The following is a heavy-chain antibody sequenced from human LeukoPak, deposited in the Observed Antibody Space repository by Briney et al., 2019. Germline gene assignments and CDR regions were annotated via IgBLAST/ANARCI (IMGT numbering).Heavy chain of an antibody. Sequence: PGGSLRLSCAASGFTFDDYAMHWVRQAPGKGLEWVSGISWNSGSIGYADSVKGRFTISRDNAKNSLYLQMNSLRAEDTAIYYCTRDKSCSSTSCQKYYFDYWGQGTLVTVSS. CDR1: GFTFDDYA. V-gene: IGHV3-9*01. CDR3: TRDKSCSSTSCQKYYFDY. D-gene: IGHD2-2*01. J-gene: IGHJ4*02. CDR2: ISWNSGSI.